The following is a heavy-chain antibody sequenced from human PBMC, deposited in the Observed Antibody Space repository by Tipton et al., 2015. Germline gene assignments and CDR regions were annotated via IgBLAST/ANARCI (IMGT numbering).Heavy chain of an antibody. CDR2: IYPDDSDT. V-gene: IGHV5-51*01. CDR1: GYSFTTYW. CDR3: ARLDSGSYGF. J-gene: IGHJ4*02. Sequence: VQLVQSGAEAKKPGESLKISCKASGYSFTTYWIAWVRQMPGKGLEWMGIIYPDDSDTRYSPSFRGQVTISADRSINTAYLEWSSLKASDAAMYCCARLDSGSYGFWGQGTLVTVSS. D-gene: IGHD1-26*01.